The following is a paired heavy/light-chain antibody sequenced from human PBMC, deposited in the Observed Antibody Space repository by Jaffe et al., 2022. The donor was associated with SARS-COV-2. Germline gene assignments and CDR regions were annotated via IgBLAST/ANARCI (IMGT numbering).Light chain of an antibody. CDR1: TGPVTSSSF. CDR3: LLYHGGPRPWV. CDR2: NAI. Sequence: QTVVTQEPSLTVSPGGTVTLTCSSSTGPVTSSSFPNWFQQKPGQPPRALIYNAIDKHSWTPARFSGSLLGGKAALTLSGAQPDDEADYYCLLYHGGPRPWVFGGGTKLTVL. V-gene: IGLV7-43*01. J-gene: IGLJ3*02.
Heavy chain of an antibody. Sequence: QVLLVQSGADIKKPGASVKVSCKASRYPLTGYFIHWVRQAPGQGLEWMGGVDPNIGVTRSAPKLQGRVTMTWDTSITTAFLDLTTLTPDDTAVYYCAGETYRENVKSFDSWGQGTLVAVS. CDR2: VDPNIGVT. J-gene: IGHJ4*02. V-gene: IGHV1-2*02. D-gene: IGHD4-4*01. CDR3: AGETYRENVKSFDS. CDR1: RYPLTGYF.